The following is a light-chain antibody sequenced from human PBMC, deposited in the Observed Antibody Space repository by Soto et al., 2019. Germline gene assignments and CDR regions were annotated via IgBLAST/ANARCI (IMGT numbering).Light chain of an antibody. CDR2: DAS. V-gene: IGKV1-33*01. CDR3: QQYDNYPLT. Sequence: DIQMTQSPSSLSASVGDRVTITCQASQDISNYLNWYQQKPGKAPKFLIYDASNLESGVPSRFSGSASGTEFTLTISSLQPDDFATYYCQQYDNYPLTFGGGTKVDIK. J-gene: IGKJ4*01. CDR1: QDISNY.